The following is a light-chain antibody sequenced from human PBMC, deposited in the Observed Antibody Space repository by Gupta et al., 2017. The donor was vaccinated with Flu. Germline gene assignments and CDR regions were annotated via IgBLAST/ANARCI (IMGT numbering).Light chain of an antibody. V-gene: IGLV2-14*01. CDR1: SSYVMGYNY. CDR2: EDN. Sequence: ITISSTGTSSYVMGYNYVSWYQHHPGTAPKLMMYEDNHRPSGVSKRFSGSKSGTTASLTIYGLRAEDEAHYYCTSYNNIQTRWVFGGGTKLTVL. J-gene: IGLJ3*02. CDR3: TSYNNIQTRWV.